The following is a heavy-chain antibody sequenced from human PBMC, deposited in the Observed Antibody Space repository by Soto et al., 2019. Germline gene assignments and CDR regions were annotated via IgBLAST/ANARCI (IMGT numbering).Heavy chain of an antibody. J-gene: IGHJ4*02. CDR2: ISAYNGNT. Sequence: QVQLVQSGAEVKKPGASVKVSCKASGYTFTSYGISWVRQAPGQGLEWMGWISAYNGNTNYAQKLKGRVTMTTDTSTRTAYMELRSLRPDGTAVYSCARPRGYSYGFDYWGQGTLVTVSS. CDR1: GYTFTSYG. V-gene: IGHV1-18*01. D-gene: IGHD5-18*01. CDR3: ARPRGYSYGFDY.